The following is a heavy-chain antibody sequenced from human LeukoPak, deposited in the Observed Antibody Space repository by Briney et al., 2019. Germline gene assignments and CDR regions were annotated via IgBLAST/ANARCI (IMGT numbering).Heavy chain of an antibody. CDR2: IYYSGST. CDR3: ASTKLGYSSGWH. J-gene: IGHJ4*02. CDR1: GGSISSSYS. D-gene: IGHD6-19*01. Sequence: SETLSLTCTVSGGSISSSYSWGWIRQPPGKGLEWIGNIYYSGSTYYNSSLKSRVTISVDTSKNQFSLKLSSVTASDTAICYCASTKLGYSSGWHWGQGTLVTVSS. V-gene: IGHV4-39*01.